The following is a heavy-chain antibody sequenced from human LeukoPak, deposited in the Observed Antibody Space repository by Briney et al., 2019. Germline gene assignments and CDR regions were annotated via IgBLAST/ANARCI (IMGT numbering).Heavy chain of an antibody. Sequence: PGGSLRLSCAASGFTFSDYYMSWIRQPPGKGLEWIGEINHSGSTNYNPSLKSRVTISVDTSKNQFSLKLSSVTAADTAVYYCARVKRLKTWIQLWSRESFVGMDVWGQGTTVTVSS. D-gene: IGHD5-18*01. CDR3: ARVKRLKTWIQLWSRESFVGMDV. CDR2: INHSGST. CDR1: GFTFSDYY. V-gene: IGHV4-34*01. J-gene: IGHJ6*02.